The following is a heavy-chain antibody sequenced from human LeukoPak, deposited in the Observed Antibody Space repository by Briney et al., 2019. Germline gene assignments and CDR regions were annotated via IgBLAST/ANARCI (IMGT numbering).Heavy chain of an antibody. D-gene: IGHD3-22*01. CDR3: ARDQGHYYDSSGYHTFDY. V-gene: IGHV1-69*05. J-gene: IGHJ4*02. Sequence: SVKVSXKASGGTFSSYAISWVRQAPGQGLEWMGGIIPIFGTANYAQKFQGRVTITTDESTSTAYMELSSLRSEDTAVYYCARDQGHYYDSSGYHTFDYWGQGTLVTVSS. CDR1: GGTFSSYA. CDR2: IIPIFGTA.